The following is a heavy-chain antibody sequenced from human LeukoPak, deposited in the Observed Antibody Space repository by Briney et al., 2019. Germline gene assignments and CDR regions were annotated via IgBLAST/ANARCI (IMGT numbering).Heavy chain of an antibody. V-gene: IGHV4-4*09. CDR1: GGSISSYY. Sequence: NPSETLSLTCTVSGGSISSYYWHWIRQTPGKGLEWIGYISGSGSTNYNPSLKSRVTISVDTSKNQFSLKLSSVTAADTAVYYCARGGGNSGLYWGQGTLVTVSS. D-gene: IGHD4-23*01. CDR3: ARGGGNSGLY. CDR2: ISGSGST. J-gene: IGHJ4*02.